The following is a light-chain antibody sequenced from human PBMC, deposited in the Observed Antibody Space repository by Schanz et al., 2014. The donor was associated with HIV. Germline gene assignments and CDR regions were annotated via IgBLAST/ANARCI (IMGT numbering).Light chain of an antibody. Sequence: DIQMTQSPSTLSASVGDRVSITCRASQSIGTWLAWYQQKPGSAPKLLIFEASSLEPGVPSRFSGSGSGTDFSLTISSLQPDDFATYYCQQYRSYSRTFGQGTKVEIK. V-gene: IGKV1-5*03. CDR3: QQYRSYSRT. J-gene: IGKJ1*01. CDR2: EAS. CDR1: QSIGTW.